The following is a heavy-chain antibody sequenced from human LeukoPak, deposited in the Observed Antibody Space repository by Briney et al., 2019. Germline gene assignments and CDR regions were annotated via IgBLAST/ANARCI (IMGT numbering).Heavy chain of an antibody. V-gene: IGHV3-7*03. CDR2: IKQDGSEK. CDR1: GFTFSSYW. D-gene: IGHD3-10*01. CDR3: ARGSDSYGSGNYYESGANRFDP. Sequence: GGSLRLSCAASGFTFSSYWMSWVRQAPGKGLEWVANIKQDGSEKYYVDSVKGRFTISRDNAKNSLYLQMNSLRAEDTAVYYCARGSDSYGSGNYYESGANRFDPWGQGTLVTVSS. J-gene: IGHJ5*02.